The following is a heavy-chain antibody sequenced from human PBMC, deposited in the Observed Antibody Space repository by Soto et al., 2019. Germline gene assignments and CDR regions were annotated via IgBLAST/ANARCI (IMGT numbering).Heavy chain of an antibody. J-gene: IGHJ4*02. D-gene: IGHD3-22*01. CDR1: GGTFSSYT. Sequence: QVQLVQSGAEVKKPGSSVKVSCKASGGTFSSYTISWVRQAPGQGLEWMGRIIPILGIANYAQKFQGRVTITADKSTGTAYMELSSLRSEDTAVYYCARDGDHYYDSSGYLAYWGQGTLVTVSS. V-gene: IGHV1-69*02. CDR3: ARDGDHYYDSSGYLAY. CDR2: IIPILGIA.